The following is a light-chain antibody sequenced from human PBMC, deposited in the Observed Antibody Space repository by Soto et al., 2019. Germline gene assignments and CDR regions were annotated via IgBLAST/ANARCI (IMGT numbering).Light chain of an antibody. CDR2: EAS. CDR1: HDISTF. CDR3: QQLYTLPFT. J-gene: IGKJ5*01. V-gene: IGKV1-9*01. Sequence: DIQLTQSPSFLSASLGDRVTITCRASHDISTFLAWYQQKPGKAPKLLIYEASTLQSGVPSRFSGSGSGTEFTLTISGLLPEDFAAYHCQQLYTLPFTFGQGTRLEIK.